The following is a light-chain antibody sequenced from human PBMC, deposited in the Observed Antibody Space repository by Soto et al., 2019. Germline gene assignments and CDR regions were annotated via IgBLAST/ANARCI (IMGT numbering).Light chain of an antibody. J-gene: IGKJ4*01. Sequence: AIQMTQSPSSLSASVGDSVTITCRASQDIRNDLGWFQQKPGKAPNLLIYGASSVHRGVPSRFSGSGSGSDFTLTISRLEPEDFAVYYCQQFSSYPLTFGGGTKVDIK. CDR3: QQFSSYPLT. CDR2: GAS. V-gene: IGKV1-6*01. CDR1: QDIRND.